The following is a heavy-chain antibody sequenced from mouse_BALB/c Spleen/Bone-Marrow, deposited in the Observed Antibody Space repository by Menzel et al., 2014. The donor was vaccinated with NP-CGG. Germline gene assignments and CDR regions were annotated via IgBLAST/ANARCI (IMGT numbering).Heavy chain of an antibody. CDR2: IFPRNGST. CDR3: ARRDYYVSTYGCDY. D-gene: IGHD1-1*01. V-gene: IGHV1-66*01. Sequence: VQLQQSGPELVKPGASVKISCKASGYSLTSYYIHWVKQRPGQGLEWIGWIFPRNGSTKYNEKFKGKATLTADTSSSTAYMQLSSLTSEDSAVYFCARRDYYVSTYGCDYWGQGTTLTASA. CDR1: GYSLTSYY. J-gene: IGHJ2*01.